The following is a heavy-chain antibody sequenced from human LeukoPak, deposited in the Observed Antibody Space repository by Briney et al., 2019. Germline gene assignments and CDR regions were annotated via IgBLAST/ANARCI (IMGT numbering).Heavy chain of an antibody. CDR3: ARESSYDSSGYYKAFDI. Sequence: SETLSLTCTVSGGSISSYYWSWIRQPAGKELEWIGRIYTSGSTNYKPSLRSRVTISVDTSKNQLSLKLYSVTAADTAVYYCARESSYDSSGYYKAFDIWGQGTMVTVSS. D-gene: IGHD3-22*01. V-gene: IGHV4-4*07. CDR2: IYTSGST. CDR1: GGSISSYY. J-gene: IGHJ3*02.